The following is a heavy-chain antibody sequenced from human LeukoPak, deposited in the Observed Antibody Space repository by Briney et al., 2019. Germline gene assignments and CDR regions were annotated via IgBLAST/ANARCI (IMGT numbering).Heavy chain of an antibody. CDR1: GFTISTYW. Sequence: PVGSLRLSRAPSGFTISTYWMHAGRQAPGKRLVCVSSINSDGRKKDYAGSVKGRFTISRDNAKNTVCLQMNSLRVEDTAVYYCARFYGTYSAFDLWGQGTMVTVSS. CDR2: INSDGRKK. J-gene: IGHJ3*01. D-gene: IGHD1-26*01. CDR3: ARFYGTYSAFDL. V-gene: IGHV3-74*01.